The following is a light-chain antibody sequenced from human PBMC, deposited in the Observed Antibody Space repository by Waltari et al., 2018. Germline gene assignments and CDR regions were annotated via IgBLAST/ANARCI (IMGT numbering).Light chain of an antibody. V-gene: IGKV1-5*03. J-gene: IGKJ2*01. CDR2: MAS. CDR1: QTVGTW. Sequence: DIQMTQSPSTLSASVGDRVTISCRSSQTVGTWLAWYQQKPGKAPKLLIYMASSLESGVPSRFSGCGSGTEFTLTISSLQPDDFATYSCQQYSSFSTFGQGTNVDI. CDR3: QQYSSFST.